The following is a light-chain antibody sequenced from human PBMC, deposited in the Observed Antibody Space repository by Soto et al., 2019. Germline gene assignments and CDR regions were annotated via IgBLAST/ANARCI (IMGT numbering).Light chain of an antibody. V-gene: IGKV1-5*01. CDR3: QQYHTYSRT. CDR2: DAS. J-gene: IGKJ1*01. CDR1: QSISNK. Sequence: DIQMTQSPSTLSASVGDRVTITCRASQSISNKLAWYQQKAGKAPKVLIYDASTLESGVPSRFSGSGSGTEFTLTISSLQPDDFATYYCQQYHTYSRTFGQGTKGDIK.